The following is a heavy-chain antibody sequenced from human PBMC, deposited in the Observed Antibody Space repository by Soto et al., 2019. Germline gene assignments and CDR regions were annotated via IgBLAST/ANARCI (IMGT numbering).Heavy chain of an antibody. D-gene: IGHD2-2*01. Sequence: GESLKISCKGSGYSFTSYWIGWVSQMPGKGLEWMGIIYPGDSDTRYSPSFQGQVTISADKSISTAYLQWSSLKASDTAMYYCARQANCSSTSCYVYYYYGMDVWGQGTTVTVSS. V-gene: IGHV5-51*01. CDR2: IYPGDSDT. CDR1: GYSFTSYW. CDR3: ARQANCSSTSCYVYYYYGMDV. J-gene: IGHJ6*02.